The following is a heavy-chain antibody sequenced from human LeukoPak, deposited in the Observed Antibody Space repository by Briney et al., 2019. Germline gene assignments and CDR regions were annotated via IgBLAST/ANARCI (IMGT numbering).Heavy chain of an antibody. CDR3: ARDATVGVPGTLYFDH. CDR1: GFTFSSYE. J-gene: IGHJ4*02. D-gene: IGHD6-19*01. V-gene: IGHV3-48*03. Sequence: GRSLRLSCAASGFTFSSYEMNWVRQAPGKGLEWVSYIDTSSGTIHYADSVKGRFTISRDNAKSSLYLQMNSLRAEDTAVYFCARDATVGVPGTLYFDHWGQGTLVTVSS. CDR2: IDTSSGTI.